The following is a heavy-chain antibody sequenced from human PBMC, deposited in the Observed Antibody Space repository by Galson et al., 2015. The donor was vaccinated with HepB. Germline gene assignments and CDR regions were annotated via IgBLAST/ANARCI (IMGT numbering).Heavy chain of an antibody. J-gene: IGHJ6*02. CDR3: ATDSKYYDFWSGRYNYYYYGMDV. CDR2: FDPEDGET. D-gene: IGHD3-3*01. Sequence: SVKVSCKVSGYTLTELSMHWVRQAPGKGLEWMGGFDPEDGETIYAQKFQGRVTMIEDTSTDTAYMELSSLRSEDTAVYYCATDSKYYDFWSGRYNYYYYGMDVWGQGTTVTVSS. CDR1: GYTLTELS. V-gene: IGHV1-24*01.